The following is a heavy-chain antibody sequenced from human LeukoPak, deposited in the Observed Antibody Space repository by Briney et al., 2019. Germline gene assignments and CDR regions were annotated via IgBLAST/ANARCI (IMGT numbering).Heavy chain of an antibody. CDR2: ISPTGSTT. V-gene: IGHV3-74*01. CDR3: ARGPNSNWSGLDF. D-gene: IGHD6-6*01. CDR1: GFSFSGHW. Sequence: GGSLRLSCTASGFSFSGHWMHWARQLPGKGLVWASRISPTGSTTSYADSVKGRFTVSRDNAKNTLYLQVNNLRAEDTAVYYCARGPNSNWSGLDFWGQGTLLTVSS. J-gene: IGHJ4*02.